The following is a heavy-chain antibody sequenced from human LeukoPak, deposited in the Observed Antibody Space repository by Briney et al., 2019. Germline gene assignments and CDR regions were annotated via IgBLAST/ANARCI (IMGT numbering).Heavy chain of an antibody. Sequence: ASVKVSRKASGYTFTSYGISWVRQAPGQGLEWMGWISAYNGNTNYAQKLQGRVTMTTDTSTSTAYMELRSLRSDDTAVYYCAVHRYCSSTSCYWFDPWGQGALVTVSS. CDR3: AVHRYCSSTSCYWFDP. V-gene: IGHV1-18*01. CDR2: ISAYNGNT. D-gene: IGHD2-2*01. J-gene: IGHJ5*02. CDR1: GYTFTSYG.